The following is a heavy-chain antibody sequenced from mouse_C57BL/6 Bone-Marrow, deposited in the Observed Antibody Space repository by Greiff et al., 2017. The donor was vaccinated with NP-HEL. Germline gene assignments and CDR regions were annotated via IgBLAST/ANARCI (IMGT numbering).Heavy chain of an antibody. CDR3: TRDRGYGSSFAMDY. V-gene: IGHV5-9-1*02. J-gene: IGHJ4*01. CDR2: ISSGGDYI. D-gene: IGHD1-1*01. Sequence: EVKVVESGEGLVKPGGSLKLSCAASGFTFSSYAMSWVRQTPEKRLEWVAYISSGGDYIYYADTVKGRFTISRDNARNTLYLQMSSLKSEDTAMYYCTRDRGYGSSFAMDYWGQGTSVTVSS. CDR1: GFTFSSYA.